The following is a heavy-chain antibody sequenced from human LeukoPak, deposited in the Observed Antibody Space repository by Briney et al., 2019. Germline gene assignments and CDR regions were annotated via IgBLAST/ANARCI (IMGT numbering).Heavy chain of an antibody. J-gene: IGHJ5*02. Sequence: SETLSLTCTVSGGSISSGVYYWSWIRQPPGKGLEWIGYIYYSGNTFHYNPSLKSRVNISVDTSKNQFSLRLSSVTAVDTAVYYCASTNCSSASCYGANWFDPWGQGTLVTVSS. CDR3: ASTNCSSASCYGANWFDP. CDR2: IYYSGNT. D-gene: IGHD2-2*01. CDR1: GGSISSGVYY. V-gene: IGHV4-30-4*08.